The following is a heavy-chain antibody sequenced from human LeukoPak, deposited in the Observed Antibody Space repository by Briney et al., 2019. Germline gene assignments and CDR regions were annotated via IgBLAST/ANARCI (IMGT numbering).Heavy chain of an antibody. J-gene: IGHJ6*02. V-gene: IGHV3-66*02. CDR2: IYSGGST. CDR1: GFTFSSYW. D-gene: IGHD3-22*01. CDR3: ANMYYYDSSGYSYYYYYYGMDV. Sequence: GGSLRLSCAASGFTFSSYWMNWVRQAPGKGLEWVSVIYSGGSTYYADSVKGRFTISRDNSKNTLYLQMNSLRAEDTAVYYCANMYYYDSSGYSYYYYYYGMDVWGQGTTVTVSS.